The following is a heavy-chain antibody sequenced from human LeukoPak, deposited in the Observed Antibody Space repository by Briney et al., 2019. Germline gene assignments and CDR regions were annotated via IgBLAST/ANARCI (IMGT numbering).Heavy chain of an antibody. CDR2: INPNSGGT. Sequence: GASVKVSCKASGYTFTGYYMHWVRQAPGQGLEWMGWINPNSGGTNYAQKFQGRVTMTRDTSISTAYMELSRLRSDDTAVYYCAREVVAASPEHYYYYYMDVWGKGTTVTVSS. D-gene: IGHD2-15*01. CDR1: GYTFTGYY. V-gene: IGHV1-2*02. J-gene: IGHJ6*03. CDR3: AREVVAASPEHYYYYYMDV.